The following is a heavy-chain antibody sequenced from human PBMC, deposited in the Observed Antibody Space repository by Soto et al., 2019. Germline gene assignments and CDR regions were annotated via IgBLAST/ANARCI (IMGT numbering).Heavy chain of an antibody. CDR1: GYTFSTYA. CDR2: INAGNGNT. D-gene: IGHD6-13*01. V-gene: IGHV1-3*01. J-gene: IGHJ5*02. CDR3: ARSPGAAVDWRDP. Sequence: QVQLVQSGAEVKKPGASVTVSCKASGYTFSTYALHWVRQAPGQRLEWMGWINAGNGNTKYSQKFQGRVTITRDTSESTAHRELSSLRSEATAVYYCARSPGAAVDWRDPWGQGTLVTVSS.